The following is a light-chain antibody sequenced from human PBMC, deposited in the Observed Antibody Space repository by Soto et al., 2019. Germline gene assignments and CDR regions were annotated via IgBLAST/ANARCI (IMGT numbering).Light chain of an antibody. Sequence: IVLTQSPATLSLSPGERAALSCRASQSVSTSLAWYQHKPGQAPRLIIYDASKRAPGIPARFSGSGSGTDFTLTISSPEPEDFAVYCGQVRDVSPPIGQGTKVDIK. J-gene: IGKJ1*01. CDR3: QVRDVSPP. CDR2: DAS. V-gene: IGKV3-11*01. CDR1: QSVSTS.